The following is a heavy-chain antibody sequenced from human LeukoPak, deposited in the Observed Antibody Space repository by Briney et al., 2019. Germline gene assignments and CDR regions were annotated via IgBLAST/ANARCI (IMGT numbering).Heavy chain of an antibody. CDR1: GGTFSSYA. V-gene: IGHV1-69*06. CDR2: IIPIFGTA. D-gene: IGHD3-22*01. Sequence: SVKVSCKASGGTFSSYAISWVRQAPGQGLEWVGGIIPIFGTANYAQKFQGRVTITADKSTSTAYMELSSLRSEDTAVYYCARKVPNDSSGYYYRGQFDPWGQGTLVTVSS. CDR3: ARKVPNDSSGYYYRGQFDP. J-gene: IGHJ5*02.